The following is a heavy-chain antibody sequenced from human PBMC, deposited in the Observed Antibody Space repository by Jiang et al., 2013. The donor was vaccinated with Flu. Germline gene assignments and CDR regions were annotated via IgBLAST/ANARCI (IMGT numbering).Heavy chain of an antibody. CDR1: TTGVG. D-gene: IGHD3-3*01. J-gene: IGHJ4*02. CDR3: AHSLITIFGVVTYLEYYFDY. V-gene: IGHV2-5*02. Sequence: TTGVGVGLDPSAPRKGLEWVALIYWDDDKRYSPSLKSRLAITKDTSKNQVVLTMTNMDPVDTATYYCAHSLITIFGVVTYLEYYFDYWGQGTLVTVSS. CDR2: IYWDDDK.